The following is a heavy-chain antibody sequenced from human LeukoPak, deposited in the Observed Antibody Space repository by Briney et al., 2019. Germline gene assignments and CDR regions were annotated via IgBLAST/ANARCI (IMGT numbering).Heavy chain of an antibody. J-gene: IGHJ3*02. Sequence: SETLSLTCTVSGGSISSSSYYWGWIRQPPGKGLEWIGSIYYSGSTYYNPSLKSRVTISVDTSKNQFSLKLSSVTAADTAVYYCARITMIWAYAFDIWGQGTMVTVSS. D-gene: IGHD3-22*01. CDR1: GGSISSSSYY. V-gene: IGHV4-39*07. CDR3: ARITMIWAYAFDI. CDR2: IYYSGST.